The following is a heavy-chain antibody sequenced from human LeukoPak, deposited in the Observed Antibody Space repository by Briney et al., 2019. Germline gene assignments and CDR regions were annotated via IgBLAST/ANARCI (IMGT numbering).Heavy chain of an antibody. Sequence: GGSLRLSCVASGXTLSSYMMSWVRQAPGKGLEWVSGISGSAVGTFYSDSVRGRFTISRDSPKNTLYLQMNSLRVEDTAVYYCTKDPLDYWGQGTLVTVSS. CDR1: GXTLSSYM. V-gene: IGHV3-23*01. CDR2: ISGSAVGT. CDR3: TKDPLDY. J-gene: IGHJ4*02.